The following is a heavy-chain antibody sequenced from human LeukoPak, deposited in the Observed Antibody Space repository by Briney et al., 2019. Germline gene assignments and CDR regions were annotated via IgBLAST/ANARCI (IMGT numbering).Heavy chain of an antibody. CDR1: GITFSNYW. CDR3: ARASIDY. CDR2: INSDGSST. V-gene: IGHV3-74*01. Sequence: PGGSLRLSCAASGITFSNYWMHWVRQAPGKGLAWVSHINSDGSSTNYADSVKGRFTISRDNAKNTLYLQMNSLRAEDTAVYYCARASIDYWGQGTLVTVSS. J-gene: IGHJ4*02.